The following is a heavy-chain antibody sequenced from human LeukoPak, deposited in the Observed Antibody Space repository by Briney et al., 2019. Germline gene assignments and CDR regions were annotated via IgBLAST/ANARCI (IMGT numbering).Heavy chain of an antibody. CDR2: IYYSGST. CDR3: ARGSSRYCSGGSCYFFDY. CDR1: GGSISSGGYY. Sequence: TLSLTCTVSGGSISSGGYYWSWIRQHPGKGLEWIGYIYYSGSTYYNPSLKSRVTISVDTSKNQFSLKLSSVTAADTAVYYCARGSSRYCSGGSCYFFDYWGQGTLVTVSS. V-gene: IGHV4-31*03. J-gene: IGHJ4*02. D-gene: IGHD2-15*01.